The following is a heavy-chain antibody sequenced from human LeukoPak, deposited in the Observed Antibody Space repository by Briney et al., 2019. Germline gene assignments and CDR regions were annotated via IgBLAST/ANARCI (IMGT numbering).Heavy chain of an antibody. V-gene: IGHV3-66*01. J-gene: IGHJ6*02. CDR3: ASPRYPDYYYGMDV. CDR2: IYSGGST. Sequence: PGGSLRLSCAASGFTVSSNYMSWVRQAPGKGLEWVSVIYSGGSTYYADSMKGRFTISRDNSKNTLYLQMNSLRAEDTAVYYCASPRYPDYYYGMDVWGQGTTVTVSS. D-gene: IGHD1-1*01. CDR1: GFTVSSNY.